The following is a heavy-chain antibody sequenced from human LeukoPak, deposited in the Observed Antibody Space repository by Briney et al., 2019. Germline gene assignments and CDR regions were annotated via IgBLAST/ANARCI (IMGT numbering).Heavy chain of an antibody. D-gene: IGHD3-10*01. CDR2: IYYSGST. CDR1: GGSISSYY. Sequence: SETLSLTCTVSGGSISSYYWSWIRQPPGKGLEWIGYIYYSGSTNYSPSLKSRVTISVDTSKNQFSLKLSSVTAADTAVYYCARERYYYGSGRGPYYMDVWGKGTTVTVSS. J-gene: IGHJ6*03. V-gene: IGHV4-59*01. CDR3: ARERYYYGSGRGPYYMDV.